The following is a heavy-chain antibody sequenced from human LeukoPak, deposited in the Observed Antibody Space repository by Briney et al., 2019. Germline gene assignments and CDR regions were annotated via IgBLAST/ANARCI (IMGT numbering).Heavy chain of an antibody. J-gene: IGHJ3*02. CDR2: ISSSSSTI. D-gene: IGHD5-12*01. V-gene: IGHV3-48*04. CDR3: ARAVFGLVVTSAFDI. Sequence: GGSLRLSCAASGFTFSSYSMNWVRQAPGKGLEWVSHISSSSSTIYYADSVKGRFTISRDNAKNSLYLQMNSLRAEDTAVYYCARAVFGLVVTSAFDIWGQGTMVTVSS. CDR1: GFTFSSYS.